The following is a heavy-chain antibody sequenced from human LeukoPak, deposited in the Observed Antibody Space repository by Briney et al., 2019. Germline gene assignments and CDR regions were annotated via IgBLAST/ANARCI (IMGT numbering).Heavy chain of an antibody. V-gene: IGHV4-39*01. CDR3: ARRSLWFGELSLYYFDY. Sequence: PSETLSLTCTVSGGSISSSGYCWGWIRQPPGKGLEWIGSIYYSGSTYYNPSLKSRVTISVDTSKNQFSLKLSSVTAADTAVYYCARRSLWFGELSLYYFDYWGQGTLVTVSS. D-gene: IGHD3-10*01. CDR1: GGSISSSGYC. J-gene: IGHJ4*02. CDR2: IYYSGST.